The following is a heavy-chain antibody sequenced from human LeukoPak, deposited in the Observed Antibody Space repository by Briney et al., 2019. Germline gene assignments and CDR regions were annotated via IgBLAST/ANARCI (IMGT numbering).Heavy chain of an antibody. J-gene: IGHJ4*02. CDR2: INPNSGGT. V-gene: IGHV1-2*02. Sequence: ASVKVSCKVSGYTLTELSMHWVRQAPGKGLEWMGWINPNSGGTNYAQKFQGRVTMTRDTSISTAYMELSRLRSDDTAVYYCARSSRYCSSTSCFGYWGQGTLVTVSS. CDR1: GYTLTELS. D-gene: IGHD2-2*01. CDR3: ARSSRYCSSTSCFGY.